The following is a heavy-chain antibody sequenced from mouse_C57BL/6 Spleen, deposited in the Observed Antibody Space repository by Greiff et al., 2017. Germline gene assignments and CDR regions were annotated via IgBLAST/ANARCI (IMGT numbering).Heavy chain of an antibody. J-gene: IGHJ2*01. CDR2: INPNNGGT. CDR3: ADYDTGY. V-gene: IGHV1-26*01. CDR1: GYTFTDYY. D-gene: IGHD2-4*01. Sequence: EVQLQQSGPELVKPGASVKISCKASGYTFTDYYMNWVKQSHGKSLEWIGDINPNNGGTSYNQKFKGKATLTVDKSSSTAYMELRSLTSEDSAVXYCADYDTGYRGQGTTLTVSS.